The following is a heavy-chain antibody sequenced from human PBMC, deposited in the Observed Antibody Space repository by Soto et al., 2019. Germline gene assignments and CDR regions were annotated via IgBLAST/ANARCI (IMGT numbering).Heavy chain of an antibody. CDR2: IDNAGSSA. D-gene: IGHD1-26*01. V-gene: IGHV3-74*01. CDR3: TRVGGSVSGMDV. Sequence: EVQLVESRGGVVQPGGSLRLSCAASGFTFSIYWMHWVRQAPGKGPVWVSRIDNAGSSARYADSVKGRFTISRDNAKNTVYLQMNTLRAEDTAVYYCTRVGGSVSGMDVWGQGTTVTVSS. J-gene: IGHJ6*02. CDR1: GFTFSIYW.